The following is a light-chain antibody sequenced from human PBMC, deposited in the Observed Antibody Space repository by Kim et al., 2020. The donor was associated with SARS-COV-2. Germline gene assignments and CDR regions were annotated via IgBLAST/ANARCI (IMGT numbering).Light chain of an antibody. Sequence: GWTGTLTCDSNTGTLTGGHFPYWFQQEPGPAPRALIYNTDYKYSWTPARFSGSLLGGKTALTLSDAQAEDEADYFCLLSYGDTRKIFGGGTQLTVL. V-gene: IGLV7-46*01. CDR2: NTD. J-gene: IGLJ2*01. CDR1: TGTLTGGHF. CDR3: LLSYGDTRKI.